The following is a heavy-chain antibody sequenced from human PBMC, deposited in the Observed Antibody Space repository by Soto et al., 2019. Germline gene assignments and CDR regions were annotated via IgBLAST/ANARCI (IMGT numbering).Heavy chain of an antibody. V-gene: IGHV3-21*01. J-gene: IGHJ4*02. CDR3: AGDEKITMIVVY. CDR1: RFPFSSYS. CDR2: ISSSSSYI. Sequence: GGPLRLSCAASRFPFSSYSMNWVRQAPGKGLEWVSSISSSSSYIYYADSVKGRFTISRDNAKNSLYLQMNSLRTEDTAVYYCAGDEKITMIVVYWGQGTLVTVS. D-gene: IGHD3-22*01.